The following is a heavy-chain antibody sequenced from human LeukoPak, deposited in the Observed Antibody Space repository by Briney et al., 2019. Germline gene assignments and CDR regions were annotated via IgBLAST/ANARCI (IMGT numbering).Heavy chain of an antibody. J-gene: IGHJ5*02. Sequence: GSLRLSCSGSGFTFSSFGNSWVRQAPGKGLGWGPAIKGRGGSTYYADSVKGRFTISRDNSKNTLYLQMNSLKTEDTAVYYCSTDGVNRFSSNWYKGDWFDPWGQGTLVTVSS. CDR3: STDGVNRFSSNWYKGDWFDP. CDR1: GFTFSSFG. CDR2: IKGRGGST. V-gene: IGHV3-23*01. D-gene: IGHD6-13*01.